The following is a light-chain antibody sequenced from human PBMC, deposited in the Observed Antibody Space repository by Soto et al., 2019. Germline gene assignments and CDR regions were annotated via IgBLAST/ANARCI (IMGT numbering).Light chain of an antibody. V-gene: IGKV4-1*01. CDR1: QSVLYTAINKNY. Sequence: DTVMTQSPDPLTVSLGERATINCKSSQSVLYTAINKNYLGWYQQKPGQPPKLLIYWASTRASGVPDRFIGSASGTDFTLTISSLQPEDAAVYYCQQYFTTPITFGQGTRLEI. J-gene: IGKJ5*01. CDR3: QQYFTTPIT. CDR2: WAS.